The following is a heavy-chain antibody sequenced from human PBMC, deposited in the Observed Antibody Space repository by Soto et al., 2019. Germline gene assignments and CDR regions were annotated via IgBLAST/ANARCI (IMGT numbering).Heavy chain of an antibody. J-gene: IGHJ3*02. V-gene: IGHV3-48*01. CDR2: ISSSSSTI. Sequence: GGSLRLSCAASGFTFTNSWMNWVRQAPGKGLEWVSYISSSSSTIYYADSVKGRFTISRDNAKNSLYLQMNSLRAEDTAVYYCASGSGYYYDAFDIWGKGTMVTVSS. D-gene: IGHD3-22*01. CDR3: ASGSGYYYDAFDI. CDR1: GFTFTNSW.